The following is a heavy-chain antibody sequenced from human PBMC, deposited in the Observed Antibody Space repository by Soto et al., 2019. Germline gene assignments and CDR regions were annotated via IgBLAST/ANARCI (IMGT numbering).Heavy chain of an antibody. D-gene: IGHD4-17*01. CDR2: IIPIFGTA. Sequence: SVTVSWQDSFGTLSIYASSCVRQDPGHGLDWMGGIIPIFGTANYAQKFQGRVTITADESTSTAYMELSSLRSEDTAVYYCARPPPAVTTGYYYYYGMDVWGQGNTVTVS. J-gene: IGHJ6*02. CDR1: FGTLSIYA. V-gene: IGHV1-69*01. CDR3: ARPPPAVTTGYYYYYGMDV.